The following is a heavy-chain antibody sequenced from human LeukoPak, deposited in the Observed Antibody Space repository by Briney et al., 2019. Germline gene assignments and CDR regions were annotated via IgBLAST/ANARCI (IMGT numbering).Heavy chain of an antibody. Sequence: GGSLRLSCAASGFTFSSYGMHWARQAPGKGLEWVAVISYDGSNKYYADSVKGRFTISRDNSKNTLYLQMNSLRAEDTAVYYCAKDLIRRAADYNWFDPWGQGTLVTVSS. D-gene: IGHD6-13*01. CDR2: ISYDGSNK. J-gene: IGHJ5*02. CDR1: GFTFSSYG. V-gene: IGHV3-30*18. CDR3: AKDLIRRAADYNWFDP.